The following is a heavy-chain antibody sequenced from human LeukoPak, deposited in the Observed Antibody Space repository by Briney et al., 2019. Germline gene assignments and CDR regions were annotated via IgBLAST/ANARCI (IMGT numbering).Heavy chain of an antibody. CDR3: ARVGDHYHWYLDV. V-gene: IGHV3-53*01. Sequence: QPGGSLTLSCEGSGFSVSSKYMNWVRQAPGKGLEWVSILYSGGSTYYADSVKGRFTVSRDSSKNTLYLHMNSLRVEDTAVYYCARVGDHYHWYLDVWGRGTLVTVPS. D-gene: IGHD3-10*01. CDR2: LYSGGST. J-gene: IGHJ2*01. CDR1: GFSVSSKY.